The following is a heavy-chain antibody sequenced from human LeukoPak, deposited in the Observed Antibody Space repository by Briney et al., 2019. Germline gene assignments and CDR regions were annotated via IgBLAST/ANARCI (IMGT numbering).Heavy chain of an antibody. CDR3: ARNTRSSGAWGYSGYDLDY. CDR2: IIPIFGTA. J-gene: IGHJ4*02. CDR1: GGTFSSYA. D-gene: IGHD5-12*01. Sequence: ASVKVSCKASGGTFSSYAISWVRQAPGQGLEWMGGIIPIFGTANYAQKFQGRVTITADKSTSTAYMELSSLRSEDTAVYYCARNTRSSGAWGYSGYDLDYWGQGTLVTVSS. V-gene: IGHV1-69*06.